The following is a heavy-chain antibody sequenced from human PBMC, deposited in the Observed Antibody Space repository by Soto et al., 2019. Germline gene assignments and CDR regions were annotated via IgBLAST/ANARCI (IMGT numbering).Heavy chain of an antibody. D-gene: IGHD6-19*01. J-gene: IGHJ6*02. CDR3: AKDLSTSSGWYLWNYYYGMDV. V-gene: IGHV3-23*01. CDR2: ISGSGGST. Sequence: PGGSLRLSCAASGFTFSSYAMSWVRQAPGKGLEWVSAISGSGGSTYYADSVKGRFTISRDNSKNTLYLQMNSLRAEDTAVYYCAKDLSTSSGWYLWNYYYGMDVWGQGTTVTVSS. CDR1: GFTFSSYA.